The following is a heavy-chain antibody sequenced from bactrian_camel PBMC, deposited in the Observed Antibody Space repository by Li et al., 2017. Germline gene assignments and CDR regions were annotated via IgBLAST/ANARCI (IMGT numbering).Heavy chain of an antibody. D-gene: IGHD3*01. Sequence: VQLVESGGGSVQAGGSLRLSCEASRHRTWMAWFRQAPGKEREEREGVASIYIRDGSTYYADSVKGRFTISRDNAKNLYLQMNRLEPEDTAMYYCTNAGARLSVISDRLQRGQGTQVTVS. V-gene: IGHV3S1*01. J-gene: IGHJ4*01. CDR2: IYIRDGST. CDR1: RHRTW. CDR3: TNAGARLSVISDRLQ.